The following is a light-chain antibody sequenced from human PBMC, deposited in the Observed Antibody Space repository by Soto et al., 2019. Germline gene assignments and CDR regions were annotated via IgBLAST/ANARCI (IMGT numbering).Light chain of an antibody. Sequence: EIVLTQSPATLSLSPGERATLSCRASQSVSSNLAWHQQKPGQAPRLLIYSASTRATGIPARFSGSGSGTEFTLTISSLQPEDFATYYCQQANNFPWTFGQGTKVDI. CDR1: QSVSSN. J-gene: IGKJ1*01. CDR3: QQANNFPWT. V-gene: IGKV3-15*01. CDR2: SAS.